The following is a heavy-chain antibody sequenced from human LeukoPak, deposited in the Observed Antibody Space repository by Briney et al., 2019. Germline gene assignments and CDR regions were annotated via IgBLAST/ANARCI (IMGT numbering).Heavy chain of an antibody. J-gene: IGHJ4*02. D-gene: IGHD2-21*01. CDR1: GFTFSSYG. CDR3: AKKSGDHFHFDF. Sequence: GGSLRLSCAASGFTFSSYGMHWVRQAPGKGLEWVALISYDGNKKYYADSVKGRFTISRDNSKSTLYLQMNSLRAEDTAVYHCAKKSGDHFHFDFWGQGTLVTVSS. V-gene: IGHV3-30*18. CDR2: ISYDGNKK.